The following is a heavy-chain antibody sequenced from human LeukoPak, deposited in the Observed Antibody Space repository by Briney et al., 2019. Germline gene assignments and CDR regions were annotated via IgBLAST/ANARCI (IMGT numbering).Heavy chain of an antibody. Sequence: SETLSLTCDVVDGTFTFYYWSWIRQPPGKGLEWIGESGQSGGANYNPSLRNRVIISVEASSNQISLKMTFVTAADTAVYYCARGRGHSYGLWGQGKLVIVSS. CDR3: ARGRGHSYGL. CDR2: SGQSGGA. CDR1: DGTFTFYY. V-gene: IGHV4-34*01. D-gene: IGHD5-18*01. J-gene: IGHJ4*02.